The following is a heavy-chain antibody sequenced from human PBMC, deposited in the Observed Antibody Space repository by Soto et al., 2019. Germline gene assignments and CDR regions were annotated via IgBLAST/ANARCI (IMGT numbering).Heavy chain of an antibody. J-gene: IGHJ4*02. CDR3: ARGGGCSGGSCNFDY. Sequence: PSETLSLTCTVSGGSISSGGYYWSWIRQHPGKGLEWIGYIYYSGSTYYNPSLKSRVTISVDTSKNQFSLYLQMNSLRAEDTAVYYCARGGGCSGGSCNFDYWGQGTLVTVSS. D-gene: IGHD2-15*01. CDR2: IYYSGST. V-gene: IGHV4-31*03. CDR1: GGSISSGGYY.